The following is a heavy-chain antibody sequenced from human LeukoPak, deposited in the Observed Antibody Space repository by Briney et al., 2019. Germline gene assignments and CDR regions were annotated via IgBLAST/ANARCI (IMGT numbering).Heavy chain of an antibody. Sequence: GGSLRLSCAASGFTFSSYAMSWVRQAPGKGLEWVSAISGSGGSTYYADSVKGRFTISRDNSKNTLYLQMNSLRAEDTAVYYCAKDLFRPGDYDFWSGYYRPHQTYGMDVWGQGTTVTVSS. D-gene: IGHD3-3*01. J-gene: IGHJ6*02. CDR1: GFTFSSYA. V-gene: IGHV3-23*01. CDR3: AKDLFRPGDYDFWSGYYRPHQTYGMDV. CDR2: ISGSGGST.